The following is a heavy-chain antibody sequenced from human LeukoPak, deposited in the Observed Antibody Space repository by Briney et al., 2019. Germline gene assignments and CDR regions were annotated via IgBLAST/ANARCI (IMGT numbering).Heavy chain of an antibody. J-gene: IGHJ4*02. CDR1: GFTFSDYY. Sequence: GGSLRLSCAASGFTFSDYYMSWIRQAPGKGLEWVSYISSSGSTIYYADSVKGRFTISRDNAKNSLYLQMNSLRAEDTAVYYCARDLGQQLVSYYFDYWGQGTLVTVSS. CDR3: ARDLGQQLVSYYFDY. D-gene: IGHD6-13*01. CDR2: ISSSGSTI. V-gene: IGHV3-11*01.